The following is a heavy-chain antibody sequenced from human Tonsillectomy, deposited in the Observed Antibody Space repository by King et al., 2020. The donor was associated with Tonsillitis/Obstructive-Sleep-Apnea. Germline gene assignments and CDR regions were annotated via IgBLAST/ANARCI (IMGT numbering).Heavy chain of an antibody. CDR1: GYTFTNYA. CDR2: INAGNGNT. D-gene: IGHD1-26*01. J-gene: IGHJ6*03. Sequence: GQLVQSGAEVKKPGASVKVSCKASGYTFTNYAMHWVRQAPGQRFEWMGWINAGNGNTKYSQKFQGRVTITRDTSSSTAYMELSSLRSEDTAVYYCARDGWELLSLNYYYYMDVWGKGTTVTVSS. CDR3: ARDGWELLSLNYYYYMDV. V-gene: IGHV1-3*01.